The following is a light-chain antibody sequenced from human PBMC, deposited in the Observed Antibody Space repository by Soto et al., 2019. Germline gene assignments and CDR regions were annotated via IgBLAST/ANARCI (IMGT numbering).Light chain of an antibody. CDR1: QTISRY. Sequence: DIQMTQSPSSLFASVGGRVTITSRASQTISRYLNWYQHKPGKGPKLLXYGASTLQSGVPSRFSGSGSGTDFTLTISSLQTEDVATYYCQQSNSIPPWTFGQGTKVDI. V-gene: IGKV1-39*01. J-gene: IGKJ1*01. CDR2: GAS. CDR3: QQSNSIPPWT.